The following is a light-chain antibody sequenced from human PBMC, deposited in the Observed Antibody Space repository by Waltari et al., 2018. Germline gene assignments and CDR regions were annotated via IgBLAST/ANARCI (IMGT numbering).Light chain of an antibody. J-gene: IGKJ2*01. CDR2: DAS. CDR3: QQRSSWTPHT. CDR1: QSVGTY. V-gene: IGKV3-11*01. Sequence: IVLTQSPATLSLSPGETATPPCRASQSVGTYLAWYQQKPGQAPRLLIYDASNRATGIPDRFRGSGSGTDFTLTISSLEPEDFALYYCQQRSSWTPHTFGQGARLEIK.